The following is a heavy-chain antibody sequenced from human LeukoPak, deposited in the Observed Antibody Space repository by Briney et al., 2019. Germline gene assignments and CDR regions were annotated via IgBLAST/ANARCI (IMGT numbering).Heavy chain of an antibody. CDR2: IWPDDSDK. CDR3: ARQGKDGYRVVDY. Sequence: GESLKISCKGSGHSFTSYWIGWVRQVPGKGLEWMGIIWPDDSDKRYSPSFQGQVTISADKSISTAYLQWSSLKASDTAMYYCARQGKDGYRVVDYWGQGTLVTVSS. V-gene: IGHV5-51*01. D-gene: IGHD5-24*01. CDR1: GHSFTSYW. J-gene: IGHJ4*02.